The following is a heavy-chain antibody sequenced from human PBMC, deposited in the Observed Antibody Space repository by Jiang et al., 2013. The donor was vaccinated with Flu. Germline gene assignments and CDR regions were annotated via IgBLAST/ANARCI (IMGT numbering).Heavy chain of an antibody. CDR1: GGSISSSSYY. Sequence: GLVKPSETLSLTCTVSGGSISSSSYYWGWIRQPPGKGLEWFGSIYYSGSTYYNSSLKSRVTISVDTSKNQFSLKLSSVTAADTAVYYCAGSYGDYLIPPSYWYFDLWGRGTLVTVSS. V-gene: IGHV4-39*01. D-gene: IGHD4-17*01. CDR2: IYYSGST. J-gene: IGHJ2*01. CDR3: AGSYGDYLIPPSYWYFDL.